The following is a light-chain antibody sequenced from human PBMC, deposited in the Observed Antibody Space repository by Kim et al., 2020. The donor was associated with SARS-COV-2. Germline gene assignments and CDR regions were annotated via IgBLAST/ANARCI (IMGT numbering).Light chain of an antibody. CDR1: SGHSSYA. V-gene: IGLV4-69*01. Sequence: ASVQLTCILSSGHSSYAIAWHQQQPGMGARFLMKVNRDGSHIKGDGIPDRFSGSTSGAERYLTISSLQPEDEADYYCQTWDTGIRVFGGGTQLTVL. CDR2: VNRDGSH. CDR3: QTWDTGIRV. J-gene: IGLJ3*02.